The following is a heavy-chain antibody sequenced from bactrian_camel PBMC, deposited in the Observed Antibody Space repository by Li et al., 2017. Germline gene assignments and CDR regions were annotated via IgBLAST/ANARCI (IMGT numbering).Heavy chain of an antibody. Sequence: HVQLVESGGGSVQTGGSLRLSCVASLSTISRRCWGWFRQAPGKGREGVAVIYNGGSRPSYADSVKGRFTISQDNAKNTLYLQMNSLTPEDTAVYYCASLGTYCSREFVPERFGYWGQGTQVTVS. CDR2: IYNGGSRP. J-gene: IGHJ6*01. CDR1: LSTISRRC. V-gene: IGHV3S1*01. CDR3: ASLGTYCSREFVPERFGY. D-gene: IGHD6*01.